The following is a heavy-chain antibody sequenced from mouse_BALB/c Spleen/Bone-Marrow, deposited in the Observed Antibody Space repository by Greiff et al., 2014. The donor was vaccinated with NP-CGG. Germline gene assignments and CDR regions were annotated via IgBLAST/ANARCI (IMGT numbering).Heavy chain of an antibody. CDR1: GYTFTSYY. V-gene: IGHV1S56*01. Sequence: VQREESGPELVKPGASVRISCKASGYTFTSYYINWVKQRPGQGLEWIGWIYPGNVSTKYNEKFKGKATLTADKSSSTAYMQPSSLTFEDSAVYCCARYTMDYWGQGTSVTVSS. CDR2: IYPGNVST. CDR3: ARYTMDY. J-gene: IGHJ4*01.